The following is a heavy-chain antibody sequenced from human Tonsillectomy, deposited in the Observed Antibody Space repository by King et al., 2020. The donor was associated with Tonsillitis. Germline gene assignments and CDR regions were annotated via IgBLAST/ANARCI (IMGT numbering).Heavy chain of an antibody. CDR1: GGSISSYY. V-gene: IGHV4-4*07. J-gene: IGHJ3*01. D-gene: IGHD1-7*01. CDR2: IYTTGST. CDR3: AGRRTKNGFDL. Sequence: VQLQESGPGLVKPSETLSLTCTVSGGSISSYYWNWIRQPAGKGLEWIGRIYTTGSTNYNPSLKSRIIMSVDTSKNQFSLKLSSVTAADTAVYYCAGRRTKNGFDLWGQGTMVTVAS.